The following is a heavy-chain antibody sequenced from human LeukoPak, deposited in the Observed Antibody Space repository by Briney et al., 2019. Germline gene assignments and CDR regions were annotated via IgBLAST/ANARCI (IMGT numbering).Heavy chain of an antibody. V-gene: IGHV3-21*01. CDR2: ISSSSSYI. J-gene: IGHJ4*02. D-gene: IGHD3-3*01. CDR1: GFTFSSYS. Sequence: GGSLRLSCAASGFTFSSYSMNWVRQAPGKGLEWVSSISSSSSYIYYADSVKSRFTISRDNAKNSLYLQMNRLRAEDTAVYYCASPSVVDFWSGYYYFDYWGQGTLVTVSS. CDR3: ASPSVVDFWSGYYYFDY.